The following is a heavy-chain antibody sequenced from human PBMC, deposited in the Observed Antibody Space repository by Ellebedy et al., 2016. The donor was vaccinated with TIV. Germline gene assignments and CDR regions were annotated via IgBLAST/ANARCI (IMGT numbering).Heavy chain of an antibody. D-gene: IGHD4-17*01. J-gene: IGHJ4*02. CDR1: GGSISSYY. Sequence: MPSETLSLTCTVSGGSISSYYWSWIRQPPGKGLEWIGYIYYSGSTYYNPSLKSRVTISVDTSKNQFSLKLSSVTAADTAVYYCAREIGDYETKFDYWGQGTLVTVSS. CDR2: IYYSGST. CDR3: AREIGDYETKFDY. V-gene: IGHV4-30-4*01.